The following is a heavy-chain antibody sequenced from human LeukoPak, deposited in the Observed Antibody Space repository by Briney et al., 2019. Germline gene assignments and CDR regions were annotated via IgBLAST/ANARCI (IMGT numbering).Heavy chain of an antibody. CDR3: ARLGGDYGGWFDP. D-gene: IGHD4-23*01. CDR1: GGSISSGSYY. J-gene: IGHJ5*02. V-gene: IGHV4-61*02. Sequence: PSETLSLTCTVSGGSISSGSYYWSWIRQPAGKGLEWIGRFYTSGITNYNPPLKSRVTISVDKSKNQFSLKLSSVTAADTAVYYCARLGGDYGGWFDPWGQGTLVTVSS. CDR2: FYTSGIT.